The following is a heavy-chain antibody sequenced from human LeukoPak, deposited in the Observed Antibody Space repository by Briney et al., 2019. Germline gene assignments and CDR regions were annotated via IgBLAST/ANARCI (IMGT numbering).Heavy chain of an antibody. V-gene: IGHV3-11*06. CDR1: GFTFSDYY. CDR3: ARNTGTYDY. Sequence: PGGSLRLSCAASGFTFSDYYMSWIRQAPGKGLEWVSYISTTSSFTKYADSVKDRFTISRDNAKNSLYLQMNSLRAEDTAVYYCARNTGTYDYWGQGTLVTVSS. CDR2: ISTTSSFT. D-gene: IGHD1-1*01. J-gene: IGHJ4*02.